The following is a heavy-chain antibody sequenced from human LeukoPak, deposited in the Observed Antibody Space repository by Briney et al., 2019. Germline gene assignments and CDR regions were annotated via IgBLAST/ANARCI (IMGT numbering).Heavy chain of an antibody. CDR3: ARAGDIAAGPFDY. CDR1: GGSISSSSYY. Sequence: KPSETLSLTCTVSGGSISSSSYYWGWIRQPPGKGLEWIGSIYYSGSTYYNPSLKSRVTISVDTSRNQFSLKLSSVTAADTAVYYCARAGDIAAGPFDYWGQGTLVTVSS. D-gene: IGHD6-13*01. CDR2: IYYSGST. J-gene: IGHJ4*02. V-gene: IGHV4-39*07.